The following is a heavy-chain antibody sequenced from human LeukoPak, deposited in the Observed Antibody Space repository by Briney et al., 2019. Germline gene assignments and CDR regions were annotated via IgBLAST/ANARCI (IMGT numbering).Heavy chain of an antibody. CDR3: AKPIVATIRPSEYYFDY. V-gene: IGHV3-23*01. J-gene: IGHJ4*02. CDR1: GFTFSSYA. D-gene: IGHD5-12*01. Sequence: GGSLRLSCAASGFTFSSYAMSWVRQAPGKGLEWVSAISGSGGSTYYADSVKGRFTISRDSSKNTLYLQMNSLRAEDTAVYYCAKPIVATIRPSEYYFDYWGQGTLVTVSS. CDR2: ISGSGGST.